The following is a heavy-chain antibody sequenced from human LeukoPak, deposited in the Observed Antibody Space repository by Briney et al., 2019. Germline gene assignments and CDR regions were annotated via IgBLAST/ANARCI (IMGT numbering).Heavy chain of an antibody. D-gene: IGHD5-24*01. CDR2: IIPIFGTA. Sequence: ASVKVSCKASGGTSSSYAISWVRQAPGKGLEWMGRIIPIFGTANYAQKFQGRVTITTDEYTSTAYMELSSLRSEDTAVYYCARVAGYTSFFDYWGQGTLVTVSS. J-gene: IGHJ4*02. V-gene: IGHV1-69*05. CDR3: ARVAGYTSFFDY. CDR1: GGTSSSYA.